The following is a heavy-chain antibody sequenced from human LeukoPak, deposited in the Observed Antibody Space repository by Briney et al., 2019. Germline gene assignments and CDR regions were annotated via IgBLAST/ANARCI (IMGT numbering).Heavy chain of an antibody. CDR1: GFTVSSNY. CDR3: ARDNSSHLDY. J-gene: IGHJ4*02. D-gene: IGHD6-19*01. Sequence: GGSLRLSCAASGFTVSSNYMSWVRQAPGKGLEWVSVIYSGGSTYYADSVKGRFTISRDNSKNTVYLQMNSLRAEDTAVYYCARDNSSHLDYWGQGTLVTVSS. V-gene: IGHV3-66*01. CDR2: IYSGGST.